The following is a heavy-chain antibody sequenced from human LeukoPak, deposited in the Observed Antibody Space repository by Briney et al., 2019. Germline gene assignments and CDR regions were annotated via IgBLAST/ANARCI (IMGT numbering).Heavy chain of an antibody. J-gene: IGHJ6*03. V-gene: IGHV3-74*01. CDR1: GFTFSSYW. Sequence: GGSLRLSCVASGFTFSSYWMHWVRQDPRKGLVWVSRINGDGRNINYADSVKGRFTISRDNSKNTVYLQMNSLRPEDTAIYYCATATKGYYYYMDVWGKGTPVTVSS. CDR2: INGDGRNI. CDR3: ATATKGYYYYMDV. D-gene: IGHD1-1*01.